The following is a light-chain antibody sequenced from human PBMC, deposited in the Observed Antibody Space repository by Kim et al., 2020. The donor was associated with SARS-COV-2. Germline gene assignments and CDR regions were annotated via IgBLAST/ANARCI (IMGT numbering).Light chain of an antibody. CDR2: AAS. CDR1: QSISSY. J-gene: IGKJ5*01. CDR3: QQSYSTLL. Sequence: SASVGDRVTITCQASQSISSYLNWYQQKPGKAPKLLIYAASSLQSGVPSRFSGSGSGTDFTLTISSLQPEDFATYYCQQSYSTLLFGQGTRLEIK. V-gene: IGKV1-39*01.